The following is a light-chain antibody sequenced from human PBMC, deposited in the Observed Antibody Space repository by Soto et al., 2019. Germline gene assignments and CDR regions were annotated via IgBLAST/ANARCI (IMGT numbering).Light chain of an antibody. CDR3: QVWDSSSDHMV. CDR2: DDR. V-gene: IGLV3-21*02. Sequence: SYELTQPPSVSVAPGQTARVTCGGNNIESKSVHWYQQKPGQAPVLVVHDDRDRPSGIPERFSGSNSGNMATLTISRVEAGDEADYYCQVWDSSSDHMVFGGGTKLTVL. CDR1: NIESKS. J-gene: IGLJ2*01.